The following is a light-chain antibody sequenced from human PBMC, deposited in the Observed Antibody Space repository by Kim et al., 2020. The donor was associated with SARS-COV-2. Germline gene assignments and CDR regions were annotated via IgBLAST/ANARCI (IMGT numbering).Light chain of an antibody. CDR2: DAS. J-gene: IGKJ3*01. Sequence: LSPGESATLSCRASQSVSSYLAWYQQKPGRAPRLLIYDASNRATGIPARFSGSGSGTDFTLTISSLEPEDFAVYYCQQRSNWQFTFGPGTKVDIK. CDR1: QSVSSY. CDR3: QQRSNWQFT. V-gene: IGKV3-11*01.